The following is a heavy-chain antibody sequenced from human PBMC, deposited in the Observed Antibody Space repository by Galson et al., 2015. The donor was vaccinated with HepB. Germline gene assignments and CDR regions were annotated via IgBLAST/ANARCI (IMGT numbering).Heavy chain of an antibody. Sequence: SLRLSCAASGFTFSAYAMNWVRQAPGKGLEWVSVISGSGGSTYYADSVKGRFTISRDNSKNTLYLQMNSLRAEDTAVYYCAKAGTIDYYGSGSLPYYYGMDVWGQGTTVTVSS. CDR1: GFTFSAYA. J-gene: IGHJ6*02. V-gene: IGHV3-23*01. CDR2: ISGSGGST. CDR3: AKAGTIDYYGSGSLPYYYGMDV. D-gene: IGHD3-10*01.